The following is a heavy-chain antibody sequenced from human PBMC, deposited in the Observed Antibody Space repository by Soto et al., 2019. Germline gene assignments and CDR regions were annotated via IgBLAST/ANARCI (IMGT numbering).Heavy chain of an antibody. V-gene: IGHV3-53*01. Sequence: EVQLVASGGGLIQHGGSLKLSCAASGFTVGNNYMSWVRQAPGKGLEWVSLIYSTGTTKYADSVKGRFTVSRDNAKNTLYLQMNSLRAEDTAVYYCAKDGRGSGSHYNSFGYWGQGTLVTVSS. CDR2: IYSTGTT. D-gene: IGHD3-10*01. CDR3: AKDGRGSGSHYNSFGY. CDR1: GFTVGNNY. J-gene: IGHJ4*02.